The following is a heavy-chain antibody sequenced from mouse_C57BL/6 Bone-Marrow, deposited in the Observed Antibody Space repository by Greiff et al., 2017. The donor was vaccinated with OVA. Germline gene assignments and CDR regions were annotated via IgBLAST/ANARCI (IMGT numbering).Heavy chain of an antibody. V-gene: IGHV5-4*01. J-gene: IGHJ2*01. CDR1: GFTFSSYA. CDR2: ISDGGSYT. Sequence: EVMLVESGGGLVKPGGSLKLSCAASGFTFSSYAMSWVRQTPEKRLEWVATISDGGSYTYYPDNVKGRFTISRDNAKNNLYLQMSHLKSEDTAMYYCARENIVTTNYLDYWGQGTTLTVSS. CDR3: ARENIVTTNYLDY. D-gene: IGHD2-5*01.